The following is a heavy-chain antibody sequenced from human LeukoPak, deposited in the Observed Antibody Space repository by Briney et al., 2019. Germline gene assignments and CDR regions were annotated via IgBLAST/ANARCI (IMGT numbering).Heavy chain of an antibody. D-gene: IGHD6-6*01. V-gene: IGHV1-69*04. CDR2: IIPILGIA. Sequence: GASVKVSCKASGYTFTGYYMHWVRQAPGQGLEWMGRIIPILGIANYAQKFQGRVTITADKSTSTAYMELSSLRSEDTAVYYCASDPLHTTLYSSSSNWGQGTLVTVSS. CDR3: ASDPLHTTLYSSSSN. CDR1: GYTFTGYY. J-gene: IGHJ4*02.